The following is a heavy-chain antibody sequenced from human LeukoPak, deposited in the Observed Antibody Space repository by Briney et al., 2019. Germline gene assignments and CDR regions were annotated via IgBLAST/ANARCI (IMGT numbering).Heavy chain of an antibody. V-gene: IGHV3-74*01. CDR1: GFTFSNYW. CDR2: INSDGSST. D-gene: IGHD3-22*01. CDR3: AKNPTTYYYDSSGYNYFDY. Sequence: GGSLRLSCAASGFTFSNYWMHWVRQAPGKGLVWVSRINSDGSSTNYADSVKGRFTISRDNSKNTLYLQMNSLRAEDTAVYYCAKNPTTYYYDSSGYNYFDYWGQGTLVTVSS. J-gene: IGHJ4*02.